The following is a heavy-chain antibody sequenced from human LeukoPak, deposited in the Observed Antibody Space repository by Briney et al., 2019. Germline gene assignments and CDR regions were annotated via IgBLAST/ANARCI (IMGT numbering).Heavy chain of an antibody. Sequence: ASVKVSCKASGYTFTSYYMHWVRQAPGQGLEWMGIINPSGGSTSYAQKFQGRVTITADKSTSTAYMELSSLRSEDTAVYYCARGYGSGSYYGAFDIWGQGTMVTVSS. V-gene: IGHV1-46*01. J-gene: IGHJ3*02. CDR3: ARGYGSGSYYGAFDI. CDR1: GYTFTSYY. D-gene: IGHD3-10*01. CDR2: INPSGGST.